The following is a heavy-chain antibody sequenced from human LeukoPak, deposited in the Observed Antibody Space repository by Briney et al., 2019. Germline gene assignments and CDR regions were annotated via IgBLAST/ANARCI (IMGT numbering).Heavy chain of an antibody. CDR1: GGSISSGSYY. CDR2: IYTSGST. J-gene: IGHJ3*02. CDR3: ARHEARRVGATTGVGAFDI. V-gene: IGHV4-61*02. Sequence: SQTLSLTCTVSGGSISSGSYYWSWIRQPAGKGLEWIGRIYTSGSTNYNPSLKSRVTISVDTSKNQFSLKLSSVTAADTAVYYCARHEARRVGATTGVGAFDIWGQGTMVTVSS. D-gene: IGHD1-26*01.